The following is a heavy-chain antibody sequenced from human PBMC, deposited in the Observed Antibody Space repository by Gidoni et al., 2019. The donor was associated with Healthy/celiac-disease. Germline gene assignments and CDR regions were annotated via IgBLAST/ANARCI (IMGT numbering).Heavy chain of an antibody. CDR1: GLPFSSYA. Sequence: EVQLLESGGGLVQPAGSLRLSCEDSGLPFSSYAMSWVRQAPGKGLEWVSAIGVSGGSTYYAASVKGRFTISRDNSKNTLYLQMNSLRAEDTAVYYCAKRARSGSYKGDYYFDYWGQGTLVTVSS. D-gene: IGHD1-26*01. CDR2: IGVSGGST. J-gene: IGHJ4*02. CDR3: AKRARSGSYKGDYYFDY. V-gene: IGHV3-23*01.